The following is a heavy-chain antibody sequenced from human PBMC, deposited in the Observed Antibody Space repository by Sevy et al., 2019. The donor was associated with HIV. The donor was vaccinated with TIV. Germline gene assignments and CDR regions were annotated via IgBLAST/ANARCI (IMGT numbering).Heavy chain of an antibody. D-gene: IGHD3-10*01. V-gene: IGHV3-30*18. CDR1: GFTFSSFG. Sequence: GGSLRLSCAASGFTFSSFGMHWVRQVPGKGLEWVSFISYDGSDKRYVDSVKGRFTISRDSSKNTLYLQMNSLRGGDKAVYYCAKDGPPYYTSGSYMYYFDYWGQGALVTVSS. CDR2: ISYDGSDK. J-gene: IGHJ4*02. CDR3: AKDGPPYYTSGSYMYYFDY.